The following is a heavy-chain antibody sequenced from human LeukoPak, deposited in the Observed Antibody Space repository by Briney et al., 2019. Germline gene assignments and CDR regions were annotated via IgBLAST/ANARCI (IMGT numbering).Heavy chain of an antibody. CDR3: ARCNYDSRGYQRPDHDAFDI. Sequence: SVKVSCKASGGTFSSYAISWVRQAPGQGLEWMGGIIPIFGTANYAQKFQGRVTITTDESTSTAYMELSSLRSEDTAVYYCARCNYDSRGYQRPDHDAFDIWGQGTMVTVSS. D-gene: IGHD3-22*01. CDR2: IIPIFGTA. V-gene: IGHV1-69*05. J-gene: IGHJ3*02. CDR1: GGTFSSYA.